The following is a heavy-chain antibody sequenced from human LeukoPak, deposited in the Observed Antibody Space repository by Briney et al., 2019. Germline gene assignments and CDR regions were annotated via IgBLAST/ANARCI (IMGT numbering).Heavy chain of an antibody. CDR1: GFTFSSYA. Sequence: GGSLRLSCAASGFTFSSYAMSWVRQAPGKGLEWVSAISGSGGSTYYADSVKGRFTISRDNSMNTLYLQMNSLRAEDTAVYYCARDRVKRGYSYGIPLYGMDVWGQGTTVTVSS. V-gene: IGHV3-23*01. CDR3: ARDRVKRGYSYGIPLYGMDV. J-gene: IGHJ6*02. CDR2: ISGSGGST. D-gene: IGHD5-18*01.